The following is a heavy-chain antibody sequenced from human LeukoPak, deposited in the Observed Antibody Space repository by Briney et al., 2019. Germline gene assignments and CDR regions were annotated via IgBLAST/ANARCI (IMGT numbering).Heavy chain of an antibody. CDR1: GFTFDDYA. CDR2: VSWDGSSR. V-gene: IGHV3-43D*03. CDR3: AKGGPLDY. Sequence: GGSLRLSCAASGFTFDDYAMHWVRHAPGKGLEWVSLVSWDGSSRYYADSVKGRFTISRDNSKNSLYLQMNSLRPEDTALYYCAKGGPLDYWGQGTLVTVSS. J-gene: IGHJ4*02.